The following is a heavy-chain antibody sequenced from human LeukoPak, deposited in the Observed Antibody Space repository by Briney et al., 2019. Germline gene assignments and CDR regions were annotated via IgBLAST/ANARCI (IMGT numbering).Heavy chain of an antibody. CDR3: AKDLSSSWYVGWFDP. CDR1: GFTFSSYA. V-gene: IGHV3-23*01. Sequence: GASLRLSCAAAGFTFSSYAMSWVRQAPGKGLEWVSAISGSGGSTYYADSVKGRFTISRDNSKNTLYLQMNSLRAEDTAVYYRAKDLSSSWYVGWFDPWGQGTLVTVSS. CDR2: ISGSGGST. J-gene: IGHJ5*02. D-gene: IGHD6-13*01.